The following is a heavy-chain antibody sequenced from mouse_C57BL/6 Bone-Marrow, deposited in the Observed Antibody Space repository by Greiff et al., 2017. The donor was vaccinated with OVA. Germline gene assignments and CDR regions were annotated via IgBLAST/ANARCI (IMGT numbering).Heavy chain of an antibody. J-gene: IGHJ2*01. CDR2: INPSTGGT. CDR3: AGEGARNPLNTVVEESDY. CDR1: GYSFTGYY. V-gene: IGHV1-43*01. D-gene: IGHD1-1*01. Sequence: EVQLQQSGPELVKPGASVKISCKASGYSFTGYYMHWVKQSSEKSLEWIGEINPSTGGTSYNQKFKGKATLTVDKSSSTAYMQLKSLTSEDSAVYYGAGEGARNPLNTVVEESDYWGQGTTLTVSS.